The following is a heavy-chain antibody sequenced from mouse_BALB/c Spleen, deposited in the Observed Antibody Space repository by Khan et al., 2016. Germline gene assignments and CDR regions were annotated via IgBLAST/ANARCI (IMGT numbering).Heavy chain of an antibody. V-gene: IGHV5-6-5*01. J-gene: IGHJ2*01. CDR1: GFTFSSYA. D-gene: IGHD1-1*01. CDR3: ARDNYGNPFDY. CDR2: ISSGGYT. Sequence: EVELVESGGGLMKPGESLKLSCAASGFTFSSYAMSWVRQTPEKRLEWVASISSGGYTYYPDSMRGRFTISRDNAGNILYLQVSSLGSEDTAMYYCARDNYGNPFDYWGQGTTLTVSS.